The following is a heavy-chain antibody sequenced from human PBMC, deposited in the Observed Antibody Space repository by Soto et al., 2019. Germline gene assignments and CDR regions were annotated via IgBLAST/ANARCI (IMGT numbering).Heavy chain of an antibody. CDR2: IIPIFGTA. D-gene: IGHD3-10*01. J-gene: IGHJ4*02. V-gene: IGHV1-69*01. CDR3: ARGADDYDGSGDFGSFDY. CDR1: GGTFSSYA. Sequence: QVQLVQSGAEVKKPGSSVKVSCKASGGTFSSYAISWVRQAPGQGLEWMGGIIPIFGTANYAQKFQGRVTITADESTSTAYMELSNLRSEDTDVYYCARGADDYDGSGDFGSFDYWGQGTLVTVSS.